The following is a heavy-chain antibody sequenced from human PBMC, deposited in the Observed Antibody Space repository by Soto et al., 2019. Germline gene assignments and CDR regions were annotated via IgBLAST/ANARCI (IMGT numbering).Heavy chain of an antibody. CDR3: ASEKITFGGVIVIYFDY. D-gene: IGHD3-16*02. V-gene: IGHV1-24*01. Sequence: ASVKVSCKVSGYTLTELSMHWVRQAPGKGLEWMGGFDPEDGETIYAQKFQGRVTMTEDTSTDTAYMELNSLRSEDTAVYYCASEKITFGGVIVIYFDYWGQGTLVTVSS. CDR1: GYTLTELS. CDR2: FDPEDGET. J-gene: IGHJ4*02.